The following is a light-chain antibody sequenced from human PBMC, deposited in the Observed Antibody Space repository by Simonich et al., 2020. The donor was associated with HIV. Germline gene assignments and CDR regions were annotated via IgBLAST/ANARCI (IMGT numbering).Light chain of an antibody. Sequence: SVLTQPPSASGTPGQRVTISCSGSSSNIGSDTVNWYQQLPGTAPKLLIYRNNQRPSGVPDRFSGSKSGTSASLAISGLQSEDEADYYCAAWDDSLNGPGVFGGGTKLTVL. V-gene: IGLV1-44*01. CDR1: SSNIGSDT. J-gene: IGLJ3*02. CDR2: RNN. CDR3: AAWDDSLNGPGV.